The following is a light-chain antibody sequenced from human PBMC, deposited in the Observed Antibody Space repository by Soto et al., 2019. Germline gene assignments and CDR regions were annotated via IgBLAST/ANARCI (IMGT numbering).Light chain of an antibody. V-gene: IGLV2-14*01. CDR2: EVS. CDR1: CSDVGGYNY. J-gene: IGLJ1*01. CDR3: SSYTSSSIDYV. Sequence: QSALTQPASVSGSPGQSITISCTGTCSDVGGYNYVSWYQQHPGKAPKLMIYEVSNRPSGVSNRFSGSKSGNTASLTISGLQAEDEADYYCSSYTSSSIDYVFGTGTKLTVL.